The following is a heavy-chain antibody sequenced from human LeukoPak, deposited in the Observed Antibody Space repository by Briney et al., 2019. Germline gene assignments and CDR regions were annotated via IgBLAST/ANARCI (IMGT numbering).Heavy chain of an antibody. J-gene: IGHJ4*02. D-gene: IGHD7-27*01. V-gene: IGHV1-18*01. CDR3: ARDRGPGHLHFDY. CDR2: ISAYDGNT. Sequence: GASVKVSCKASGYTFTNYGINWVRQAPGQGLEWMGWISAYDGNTNYAQFFQGRVTMTTDTSTSTAYMNLRSLTSDDTAVYYCARDRGPGHLHFDYWGQGTLVTVSS. CDR1: GYTFTNYG.